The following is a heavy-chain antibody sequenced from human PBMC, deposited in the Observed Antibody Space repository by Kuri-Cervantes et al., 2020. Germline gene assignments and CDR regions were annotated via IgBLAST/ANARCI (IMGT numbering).Heavy chain of an antibody. V-gene: IGHV3-23*01. Sequence: GESLKISCAASGFTFSIYAMSWVRQAPGKGLEWVSAISGSGGSTYYADSVKGRFTISRDNSKNTLYLQMSSLRAEDTAVYYCARDGAAYFDASGSFVTFSDYWGQGALVTVSS. CDR3: ARDGAAYFDASGSFVTFSDY. CDR1: GFTFSIYA. D-gene: IGHD3-22*01. CDR2: ISGSGGST. J-gene: IGHJ4*02.